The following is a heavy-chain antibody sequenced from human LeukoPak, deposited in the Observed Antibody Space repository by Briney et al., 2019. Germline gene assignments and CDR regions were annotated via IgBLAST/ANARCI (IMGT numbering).Heavy chain of an antibody. CDR2: ISSSGSTI. CDR3: ARYGMATIT. J-gene: IGHJ5*02. V-gene: IGHV3-48*03. Sequence: GGSLRLSCAASGFTVSSNYMNWVRQAPGKGLEWVSYISSSGSTIYYADSVKGRFTISRDNAKNSLYLQMNSLRAEDTAVYYCARYGMATITWGQGTLVTVSS. D-gene: IGHD5-24*01. CDR1: GFTVSSNY.